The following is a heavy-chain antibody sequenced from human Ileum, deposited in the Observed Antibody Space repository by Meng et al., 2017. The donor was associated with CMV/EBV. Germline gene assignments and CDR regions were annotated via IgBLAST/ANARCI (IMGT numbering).Heavy chain of an antibody. J-gene: IGHJ1*01. D-gene: IGHD2-15*01. V-gene: IGHV3-49*04. CDR2: IRRERDGGTT. Sequence: GGSLRLSCTTSGFTFSDFPMAWVRQAPGKGLEWVGFIRRERDGGTTEYAASVSARFTISRDDSKKIVYLQLNGLKTEDTAVYYCARGYPCSGGSCWAHWGQGTLVTVSS. CDR3: ARGYPCSGGSCWAH. CDR1: GFTFSDFP.